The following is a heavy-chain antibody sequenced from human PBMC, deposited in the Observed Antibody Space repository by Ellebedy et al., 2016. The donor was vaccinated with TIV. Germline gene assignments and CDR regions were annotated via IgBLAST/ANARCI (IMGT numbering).Heavy chain of an antibody. CDR1: GFTFSSYA. CDR2: IGGSGGST. J-gene: IGHJ6*02. Sequence: GESLKISCAASGFTFSSYAMSWVRQAPGKGLEWVSSIGGSGGSTYYADSVKGRFTISRDNSKNKLYLQMNSLRAEDTAVYYCAKDYSGLRGLEVWGQGTTVTVSS. D-gene: IGHD5-12*01. V-gene: IGHV3-23*01. CDR3: AKDYSGLRGLEV.